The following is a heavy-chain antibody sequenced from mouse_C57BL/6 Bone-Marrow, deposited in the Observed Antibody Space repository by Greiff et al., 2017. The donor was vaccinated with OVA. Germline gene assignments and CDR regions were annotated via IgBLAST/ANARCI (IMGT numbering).Heavy chain of an antibody. D-gene: IGHD2-1*01. Sequence: EVKLMESGAGLVKPGGSLKLSCAASGFTFSSYAMSWVRQTPEKRLEWVAYIISGGDYIYYADTVKGRFTISRDNARNTLYLQMSMLKSEDTAMYYCTRLLDAMDYWGQGTSVTVSS. CDR2: IISGGDYI. V-gene: IGHV5-9-1*02. CDR1: GFTFSSYA. CDR3: TRLLDAMDY. J-gene: IGHJ4*01.